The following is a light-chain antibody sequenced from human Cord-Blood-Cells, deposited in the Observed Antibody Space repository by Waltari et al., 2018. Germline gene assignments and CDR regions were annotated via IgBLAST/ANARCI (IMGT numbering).Light chain of an antibody. CDR1: SSDVGGYNY. CDR2: DVS. CDR3: SSYTSSSTLV. Sequence: QSALTQPASVSGSPGQSITISCTGTSSDVGGYNYVSGYQQHPGKAPNLMIYDVSNRPSGVSNRFSGSKSGNTASLTISGLQAEDEADYCCSSYTSSSTLVFGGGTQLTVL. J-gene: IGLJ7*01. V-gene: IGLV2-14*01.